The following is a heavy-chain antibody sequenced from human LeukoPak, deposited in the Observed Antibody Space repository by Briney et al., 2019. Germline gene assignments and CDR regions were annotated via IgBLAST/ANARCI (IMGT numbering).Heavy chain of an antibody. D-gene: IGHD6-13*01. CDR3: ARGIAAASERAFDI. CDR1: GGSISSYY. V-gene: IGHV4-4*07. Sequence: SETLSLTCTVSGGSISSYYWSWIRQPAGKGLEWIGRIYSSGGTDYNPSLKSRVTMSVETSKNQFSLKLRSVTAADTAVYYCARGIAAASERAFDIWGQGTMVTVSS. CDR2: IYSSGGT. J-gene: IGHJ3*02.